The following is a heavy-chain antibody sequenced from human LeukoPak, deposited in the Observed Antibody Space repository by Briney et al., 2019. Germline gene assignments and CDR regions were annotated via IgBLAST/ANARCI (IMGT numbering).Heavy chain of an antibody. D-gene: IGHD4-17*01. V-gene: IGHV3-30-3*01. CDR3: AKDGDLYGHADY. CDR1: GFTFSSYA. Sequence: GKSLRLSCAASGFTFSSYAMHWVRQAPGKGLEWVASISYDGSKKYYADSPKGRFTISRDNSKKTLYLQMNSLRAEDTAVYYCAKDGDLYGHADYWGQGTLVTVSS. CDR2: ISYDGSKK. J-gene: IGHJ4*02.